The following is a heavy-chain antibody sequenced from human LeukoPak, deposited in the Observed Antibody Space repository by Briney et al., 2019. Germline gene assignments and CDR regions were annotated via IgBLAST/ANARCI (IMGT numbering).Heavy chain of an antibody. Sequence: GGSLRLSCAASGFTVSSYGMHWVRQAPGKGLEWVAVISYDGSNKYYADSVKGRFTISRDNSKNTLYLQMNSLRAEDTAVYYCAKNRLLWFGEDYFDYWGQGTLVTVSS. CDR1: GFTVSSYG. V-gene: IGHV3-30*18. CDR3: AKNRLLWFGEDYFDY. CDR2: ISYDGSNK. J-gene: IGHJ4*02. D-gene: IGHD3-10*01.